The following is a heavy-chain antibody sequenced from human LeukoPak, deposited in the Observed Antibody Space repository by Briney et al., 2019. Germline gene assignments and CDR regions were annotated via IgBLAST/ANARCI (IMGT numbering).Heavy chain of an antibody. CDR1: GGSISSSSYY. J-gene: IGHJ4*02. Sequence: PSETLSLTCTVSGGSISSSSYYWGWLRQPPGKGLEWIGSIYYSGSTYYNPSLKSRVTISVDTSKNQFSLKLSSVAAADTAVYYCARQNDILTGLDYWGQGTLVTVSS. D-gene: IGHD3-9*01. CDR3: ARQNDILTGLDY. CDR2: IYYSGST. V-gene: IGHV4-39*01.